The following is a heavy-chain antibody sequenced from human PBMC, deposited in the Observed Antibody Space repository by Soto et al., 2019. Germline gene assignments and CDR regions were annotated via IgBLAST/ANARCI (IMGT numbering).Heavy chain of an antibody. CDR2: IQHNGDTI. CDR3: VRVGWGFSYGNGLDG. Sequence: QVQLVESGGGVVQPGGSLRLSCEASGFGFSAYSMHWVRQAPGKGLEWVAVIQHNGDTIHYADSVRGRFTISRDNYNNIPYLQMNGLTPKDTALYYCVRVGWGFSYGNGLDGWGQGTTVTVSS. V-gene: IGHV3-30-3*01. CDR1: GFGFSAYS. J-gene: IGHJ6*02. D-gene: IGHD5-18*01.